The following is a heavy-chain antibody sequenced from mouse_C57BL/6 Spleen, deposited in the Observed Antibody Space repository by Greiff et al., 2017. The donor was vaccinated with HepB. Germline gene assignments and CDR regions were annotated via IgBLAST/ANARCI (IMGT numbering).Heavy chain of an antibody. D-gene: IGHD1-2*01. CDR1: GIDFSRYW. J-gene: IGHJ1*03. V-gene: IGHV4-1*01. CDR2: INPDSSTI. CDR3: ARPEFTPHGTFDV. Sequence: AAAGIDFSRYWMSWVRRAPGKGLEWIGEINPDSSTINYAPSLKDKFIISRDNAKNTLYLQMSKVRSEDTALYYCARPEFTPHGTFDVWGTGTTVTVSS.